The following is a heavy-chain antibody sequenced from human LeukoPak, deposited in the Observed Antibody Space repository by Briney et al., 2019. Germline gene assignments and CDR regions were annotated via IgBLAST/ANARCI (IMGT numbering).Heavy chain of an antibody. CDR1: GYIFSNYG. Sequence: GASVKVSCKASGYIFSNYGITWVRQAPGQGLEWMGWISAYNGNTNYAQKFQGRVTMTTDTSTSTAYMELRSLRSDDTAVYYCARDEGDGYNPYYYYYGMDVWGQGTTVTVSS. V-gene: IGHV1-18*01. J-gene: IGHJ6*02. D-gene: IGHD5-24*01. CDR3: ARDEGDGYNPYYYYYGMDV. CDR2: ISAYNGNT.